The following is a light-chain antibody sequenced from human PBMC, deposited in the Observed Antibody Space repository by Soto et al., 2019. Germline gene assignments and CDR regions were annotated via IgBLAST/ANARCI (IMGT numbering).Light chain of an antibody. CDR3: LLYYGGAQVL. V-gene: IGLV7-43*01. CDR1: AGAVTSAYY. Sequence: QAVVTQEPSLTVSPGGTVTLTCASSAGAVTSAYYTNWLQQKPGQAPRALIYSTSEKHSWTPARFSGSLLGGTAALTLSAAQPDDAADYCCLLYYGGAQVLFGGGTKLTVL. J-gene: IGLJ2*01. CDR2: STS.